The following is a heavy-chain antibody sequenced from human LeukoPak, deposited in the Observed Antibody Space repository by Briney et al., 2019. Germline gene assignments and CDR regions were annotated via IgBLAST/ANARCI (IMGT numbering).Heavy chain of an antibody. CDR3: ARGPNYGSRTDYLDY. J-gene: IGHJ4*02. Sequence: GGSLGLSCAASGFTFSSHWMNWVRQAPGKGLEWVANIKQGGGERNYVDSVKGRFTVSRDDAKSSLYLQMNSLRAEDTAIYYCARGPNYGSRTDYLDYWGQGTLVTVSS. D-gene: IGHD4-17*01. CDR2: IKQGGGER. V-gene: IGHV3-7*03. CDR1: GFTFSSHW.